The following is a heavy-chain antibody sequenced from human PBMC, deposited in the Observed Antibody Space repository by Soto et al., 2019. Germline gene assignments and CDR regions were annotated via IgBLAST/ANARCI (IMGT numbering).Heavy chain of an antibody. CDR1: GGSFSGYY. D-gene: IGHD6-6*01. CDR2: INHSGST. V-gene: IGHV4-34*01. CDR3: ARVKLVGYYYYYGMDV. J-gene: IGHJ6*02. Sequence: SETLSLTCVVYGGSFSGYYWSWIRQPPGKGLEWIGEINHSGSTNYNPSLKSRVTISVDTSKNQFSLKLSSVTAADTAVYYCARVKLVGYYYYYGMDVWGQGTTVTVSS.